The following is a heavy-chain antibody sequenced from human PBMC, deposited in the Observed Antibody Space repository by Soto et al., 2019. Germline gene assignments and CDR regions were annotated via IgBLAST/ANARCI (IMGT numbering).Heavy chain of an antibody. V-gene: IGHV4-34*01. J-gene: IGHJ5*02. CDR1: GGSFSGYY. Sequence: PSETLSLTCAVYGGSFSGYYWSWIRQPPGKGLEWIGEINHSGSTNYNPSLKSRVTISVDTSKNQFSLKLSSVTAADTAVYYCARNIPHIVVVTARDRAYNWFDPWGQGTLVTVSS. CDR3: ARNIPHIVVVTARDRAYNWFDP. CDR2: INHSGST. D-gene: IGHD2-21*02.